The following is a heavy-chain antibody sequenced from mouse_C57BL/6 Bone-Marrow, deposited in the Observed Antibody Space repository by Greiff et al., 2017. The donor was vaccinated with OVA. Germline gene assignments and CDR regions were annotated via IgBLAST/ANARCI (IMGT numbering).Heavy chain of an antibody. CDR3: ASSYGSSYDY. V-gene: IGHV5-17*01. Sequence: VMLVESGGGLVKPGGSLKLSCAASGFTFSDYGMHWVRQAPEKGLEWVAYISSGSSTIYYADTVKGRFTISRDNAKNTLFLQMTSLRSEDTAMYYCASSYGSSYDYWGQGTTLTVSS. CDR1: GFTFSDYG. J-gene: IGHJ2*01. CDR2: ISSGSSTI. D-gene: IGHD1-1*01.